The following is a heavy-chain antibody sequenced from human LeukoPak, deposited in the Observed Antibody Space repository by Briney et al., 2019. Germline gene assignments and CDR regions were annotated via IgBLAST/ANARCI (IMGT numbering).Heavy chain of an antibody. D-gene: IGHD5-18*01. CDR2: IHPSGGGT. CDR1: GYTFTDYY. V-gene: IGHV1-46*01. Sequence: GASVKISCKASGYTFTDYYMYWVRQAPGQGPECMGVIHPSGGGTTYAQKFQGRVTLTKDTATSTVYIELSSLRSDDTAVYYCARVAMDPAMVTNFFDLWGQGTLLIVSA. CDR3: ARVAMDPAMVTNFFDL. J-gene: IGHJ4*02.